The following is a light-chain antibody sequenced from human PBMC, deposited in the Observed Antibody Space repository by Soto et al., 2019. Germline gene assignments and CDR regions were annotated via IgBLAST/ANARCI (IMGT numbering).Light chain of an antibody. J-gene: IGKJ4*01. Sequence: EIVLTQSPATLSLSPGERATLSCRASQSVSSYLAWYQQKPGQGPRLLIYDASNRATGVPARFSGSGSGTDFTLTISSLEPEDFAVYYCQQRSNCPLTFGGGTKVEIK. V-gene: IGKV3-11*01. CDR3: QQRSNCPLT. CDR1: QSVSSY. CDR2: DAS.